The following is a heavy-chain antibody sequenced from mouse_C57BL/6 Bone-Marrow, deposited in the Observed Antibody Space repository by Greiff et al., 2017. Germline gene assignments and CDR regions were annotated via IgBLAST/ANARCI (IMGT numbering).Heavy chain of an antibody. CDR2: IQPNSGST. V-gene: IGHV1-64*01. CDR3: ARGHDYDNAWFAY. D-gene: IGHD2-4*01. Sequence: QVQLQQPGAELVKPGASVKLSCKASGYTFTSYWMHWVKQRPGQGLEWIGMIQPNSGSTTSNEKFKSKATLTVNKSSSTAYMQLSSLTTEDSAVYYCARGHDYDNAWFAYWGQGTLGTVSA. CDR1: GYTFTSYW. J-gene: IGHJ3*01.